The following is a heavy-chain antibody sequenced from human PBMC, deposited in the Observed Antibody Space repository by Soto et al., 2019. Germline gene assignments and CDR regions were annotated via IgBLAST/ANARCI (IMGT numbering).Heavy chain of an antibody. V-gene: IGHV4-34*01. J-gene: IGHJ5*02. Sequence: QVQLQQWGAGLLKPSETLSLTCAVYGGSFSGYYWSWIRQPPGKGLEWIGEINHSGSTNYNPSLKSRVTISVDTSKNQFSLKLSSVTAADTAVYYCARFKGGWFDPWGQETLVTVSS. D-gene: IGHD3-16*01. CDR2: INHSGST. CDR3: ARFKGGWFDP. CDR1: GGSFSGYY.